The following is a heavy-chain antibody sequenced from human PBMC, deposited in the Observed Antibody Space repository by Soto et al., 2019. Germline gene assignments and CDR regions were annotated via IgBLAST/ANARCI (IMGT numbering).Heavy chain of an antibody. J-gene: IGHJ4*02. CDR1: GFSLRTNGAG. CDR2: IYGNNDK. V-gene: IGHV2-5*01. D-gene: IGHD6-19*01. CDR3: AHRPTGWYLFDY. Sequence: QITLKESGPTVVKPTQTLTLTCTVSGFSLRTNGAGVGWIRQRPGEAPEWLALIYGNNDKRYSPSLNSRLTITKDASKNQVVLTMTNMDPVDTGTYYCAHRPTGWYLFDYWGQGTLVTVSS.